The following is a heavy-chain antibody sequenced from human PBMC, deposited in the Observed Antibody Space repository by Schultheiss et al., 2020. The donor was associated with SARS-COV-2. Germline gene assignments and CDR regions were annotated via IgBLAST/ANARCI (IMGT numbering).Heavy chain of an antibody. CDR2: ISSSGSTI. CDR3: AKDSGDIYDILYYFDY. V-gene: IGHV3-11*04. J-gene: IGHJ4*02. Sequence: GGSLRLSCAASGFTFSDYYMSWIRQAPGKGLEWVSYISSSGSTIYYADSVKGRFTISRDNSKNTLYLQMNSLRAEDTAVYYCAKDSGDIYDILYYFDYWGQGTLVTVSS. CDR1: GFTFSDYY. D-gene: IGHD3-9*01.